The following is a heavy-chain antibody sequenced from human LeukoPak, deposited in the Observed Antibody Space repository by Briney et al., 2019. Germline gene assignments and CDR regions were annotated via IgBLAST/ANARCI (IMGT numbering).Heavy chain of an antibody. CDR2: IYYSGST. J-gene: IGHJ4*02. D-gene: IGHD3-9*01. CDR3: ASRNDILTGYVFDF. CDR1: GGSVRSSIYY. Sequence: SETLSLTCTGSGGSVRSSIYYWGWIRQPPGKGLEWIGSIYYSGSTSYNPSLKSRVTISVDTSKNQFSLKLTSVTAADTAVYYCASRNDILTGYVFDFWGQGTLVTVSS. V-gene: IGHV4-39*01.